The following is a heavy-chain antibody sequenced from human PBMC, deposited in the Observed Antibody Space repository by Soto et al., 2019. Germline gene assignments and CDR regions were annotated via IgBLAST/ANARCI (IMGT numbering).Heavy chain of an antibody. CDR2: IWYDGSNK. Sequence: GGSLRLSCATSGFTFNTYGMNWVRQAPGKGLEWVAFIWYDGSNKYYADSVKGRFTVSRDNSKNIVYLQMKSLRGADTAVYYCAGVGVAGTTAHFYYWGQGTLVTVSS. CDR3: AGVGVAGTTAHFYY. D-gene: IGHD1-1*01. V-gene: IGHV3-30*02. CDR1: GFTFNTYG. J-gene: IGHJ4*02.